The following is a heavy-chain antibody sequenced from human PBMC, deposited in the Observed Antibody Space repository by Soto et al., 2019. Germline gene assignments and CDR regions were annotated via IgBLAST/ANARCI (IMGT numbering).Heavy chain of an antibody. Sequence: GGSLRLSCAASGFTFSSYSMNWVRQAPGKGLEWVSYISSSSSTIYYADSVKGRFTISRDNAKNSLYLQMNSLRAEDTAVYYCARDPKHILFDYWGQGTLVTSPQ. D-gene: IGHD3-9*01. CDR3: ARDPKHILFDY. V-gene: IGHV3-48*01. J-gene: IGHJ4*02. CDR1: GFTFSSYS. CDR2: ISSSSSTI.